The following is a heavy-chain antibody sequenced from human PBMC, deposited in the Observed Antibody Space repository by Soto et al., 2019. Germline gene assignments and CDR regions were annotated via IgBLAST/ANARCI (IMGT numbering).Heavy chain of an antibody. V-gene: IGHV3-23*01. J-gene: IGHJ4*02. CDR1: GFNFKTYA. CDR3: AKERREVVSGKGDS. D-gene: IGHD6-19*01. Sequence: VQLLESGGGLVQPGGSRRLSCAASGFNFKTYAMSWVRQAPGRGLEWVSAISIRGSRTYYADSVKGRFTISRDNSKNALFLEMNSLRAEDTALYYCAKERREVVSGKGDSWGRGTLVTVSS. CDR2: ISIRGSRT.